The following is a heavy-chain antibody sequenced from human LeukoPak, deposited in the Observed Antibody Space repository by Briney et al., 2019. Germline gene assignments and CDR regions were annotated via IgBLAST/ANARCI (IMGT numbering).Heavy chain of an antibody. D-gene: IGHD2-2*01. J-gene: IGHJ3*02. CDR2: IKQDGSEK. Sequence: GGSLRLSCTASGFTFSNYWMSWVRQAPGKGLEWVANIKQDGSEKYYVDSVKGRFTISRDNAKNSLYLQMNGLRAEDTAVYYCARDVPIDAFDIWGQGTMVTVSS. CDR3: ARDVPIDAFDI. V-gene: IGHV3-7*01. CDR1: GFTFSNYW.